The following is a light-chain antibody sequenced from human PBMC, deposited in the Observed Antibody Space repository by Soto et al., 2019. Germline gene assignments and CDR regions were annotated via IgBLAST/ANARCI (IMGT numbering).Light chain of an antibody. V-gene: IGKV1-27*01. J-gene: IGKJ3*01. CDR1: QGISTY. Sequence: DIQMTQSPSSLSASVGDRVTITCRASQGISTYLAWYQQKPGQVPELLIYAASTLQSGVPSRFSGSGSGTDVTLTISSLQPEDFATYYCQKYNSAPLTFGPGTKVDIK. CDR3: QKYNSAPLT. CDR2: AAS.